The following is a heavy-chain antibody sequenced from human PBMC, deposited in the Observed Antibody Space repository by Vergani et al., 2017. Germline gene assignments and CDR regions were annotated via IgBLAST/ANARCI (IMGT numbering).Heavy chain of an antibody. Sequence: QVQLVESGGGVVQPGTSLRLSCEASGFKFSQFGMHWVRQGPGKGLEWVAFISYDGSKTQYADSEKGRVTISRDNSKNTVGLEMSSLRVEDTGIYYCSKDEQYTAPWERGYFHVLDVWGQGTTVSVSS. CDR2: ISYDGSKT. V-gene: IGHV3-30*18. J-gene: IGHJ6*02. CDR3: SKDEQYTAPWERGYFHVLDV. D-gene: IGHD1-26*01. CDR1: GFKFSQFG.